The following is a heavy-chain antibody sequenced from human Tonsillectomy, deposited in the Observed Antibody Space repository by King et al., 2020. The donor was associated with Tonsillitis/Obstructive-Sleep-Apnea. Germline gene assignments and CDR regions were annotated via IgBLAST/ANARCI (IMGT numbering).Heavy chain of an antibody. CDR3: AANKYYYYMDV. V-gene: IGHV3-11*05. Sequence: VQLVESGGGLVKPGGSLRLSCAASGFTFSDYYMSWIRQAPGRGLEWGSYISSSSSYTDYADSVKGRLTISRDNDQNSLYLQMNSLRAEDTAVYYCAANKYYYYMDVWGKGTTVTVSS. CDR2: ISSSSSYT. CDR1: GFTFSDYY. J-gene: IGHJ6*03. D-gene: IGHD1/OR15-1a*01.